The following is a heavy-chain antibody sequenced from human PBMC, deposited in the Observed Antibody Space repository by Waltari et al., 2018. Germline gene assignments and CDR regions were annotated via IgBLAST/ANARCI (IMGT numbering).Heavy chain of an antibody. CDR3: ASSEWERLLDNLFDT. D-gene: IGHD1-26*01. CDR1: GFTFSGSA. J-gene: IGHJ5*02. Sequence: EVQLVESGGGLVQPGGSLKLSCAASGFTFSGSAMHWVRKASGKALDRVGRIRTTAISYARAYARPLNGRFTISRDDSTSTPSLQVDRLKAEVTPVYYCASSEWERLLDNLFDTWGQGTLVTVSS. V-gene: IGHV3-73*02. CDR2: IRTTAISYAR.